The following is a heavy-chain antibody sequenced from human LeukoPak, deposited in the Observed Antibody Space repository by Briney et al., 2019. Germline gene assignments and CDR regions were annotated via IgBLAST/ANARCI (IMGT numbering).Heavy chain of an antibody. Sequence: GGSLRLSCAATGFTFSSYWMSWVHQAPGKGLEWVANIKPDGSEKYYVDSVKGRFTISRDNAKNSLYLQMNSLRAEDTAVYYCARIGYCSSTSCYTGSDYWGQGTLVTVSS. CDR2: IKPDGSEK. V-gene: IGHV3-7*01. CDR1: GFTFSSYW. D-gene: IGHD2-2*02. CDR3: ARIGYCSSTSCYTGSDY. J-gene: IGHJ4*02.